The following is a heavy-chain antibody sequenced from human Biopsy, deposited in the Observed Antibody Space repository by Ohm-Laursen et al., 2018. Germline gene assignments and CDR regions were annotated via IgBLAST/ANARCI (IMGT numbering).Heavy chain of an antibody. V-gene: IGHV4-34*01. J-gene: IGHJ6*02. CDR3: ARALDYYGPYYYYAMDV. CDR2: INHSGST. Sequence: TLSFTSAVNSERTSGYFWDWIRQPKGKGLEGIGEINHSGSTSYNPSHKSRITVLVDTSKNQFPQKLRSVSAADTAVYFCARALDYYGPYYYYAMDVWGQGTSVTVSS. CDR1: SERTSGYF. D-gene: IGHD3-10*01.